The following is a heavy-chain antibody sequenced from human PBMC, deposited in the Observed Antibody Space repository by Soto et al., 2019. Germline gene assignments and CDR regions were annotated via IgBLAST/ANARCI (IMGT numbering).Heavy chain of an antibody. CDR1: GYTLTELS. CDR2: FDPEDGET. Sequence: ASVKVSCKVSGYTLTELSMHWVRQAPGKGLEWMGGFDPEDGETIYAQKFQGRVTMTEDTSTDTAYMELSSLRSEDTAVYYCATDRHSYGFFDYWGQGTLVTVSS. D-gene: IGHD5-18*01. CDR3: ATDRHSYGFFDY. J-gene: IGHJ4*02. V-gene: IGHV1-24*01.